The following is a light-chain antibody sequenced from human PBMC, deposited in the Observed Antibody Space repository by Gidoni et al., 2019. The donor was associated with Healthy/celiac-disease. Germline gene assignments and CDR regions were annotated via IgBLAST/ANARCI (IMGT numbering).Light chain of an antibody. CDR2: EVN. J-gene: IGLJ2*01. V-gene: IGLV2-14*01. CDR3: SSYTSSNTVL. CDR1: SSDVGDYNY. Sequence: QSALTQPASVSGSPGQSITISCSGTSSDVGDYNYVSWYQQHPGKAPKLMISEVNNRPSGVSNRFSGSKSGNTASLTISGLQAEDEADYYCSSYTSSNTVLFGGGTKLTVL.